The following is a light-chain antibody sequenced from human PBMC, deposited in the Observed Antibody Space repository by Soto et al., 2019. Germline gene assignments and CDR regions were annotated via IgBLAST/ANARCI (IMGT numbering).Light chain of an antibody. J-gene: IGLJ2*01. Sequence: QSVLTQPASVSGSPGQSITISCTGTSSDVGGYNYVSWYQQHPGKAPKLMIYEVSNRPSGASNRFSGSKSGHTASLTISGLQAGDEADYYCSSYTSSSPFVVFGGGTRLTVL. CDR2: EVS. CDR3: SSYTSSSPFVV. V-gene: IGLV2-14*01. CDR1: SSDVGGYNY.